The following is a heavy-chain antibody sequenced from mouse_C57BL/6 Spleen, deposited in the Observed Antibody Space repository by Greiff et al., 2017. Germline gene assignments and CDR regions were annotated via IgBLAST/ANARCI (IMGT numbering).Heavy chain of an antibody. CDR2: IGPGSGST. CDR3: ARSLFITTVVAYYFDY. D-gene: IGHD1-1*01. Sequence: QVQLQQSGAELVKPGASVKISCKASGYTFTDYYINWVKQRPGQGLEWIGKIGPGSGSTYYNEKFKGKATLTADKSSSTAYMQLSSLTSEDSAVYFCARSLFITTVVAYYFDYWGQGTTLTVSS. V-gene: IGHV1-77*01. J-gene: IGHJ2*01. CDR1: GYTFTDYY.